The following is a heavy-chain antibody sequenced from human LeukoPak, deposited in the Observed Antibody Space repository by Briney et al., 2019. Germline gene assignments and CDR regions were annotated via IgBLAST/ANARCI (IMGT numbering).Heavy chain of an antibody. J-gene: IGHJ3*02. V-gene: IGHV3-23*01. CDR3: TKPARTDAFDI. CDR1: GFTFKNYA. Sequence: SGGSLRLSYAASGFTFKNYAMNWVRQAPGKGLEWVSSISGSGANTYYADSVKGRFTISRDNSKNTLYLQMNSLRAEDTAVYYCTKPARTDAFDIWAKGLWSPSLQ. CDR2: ISGSGANT.